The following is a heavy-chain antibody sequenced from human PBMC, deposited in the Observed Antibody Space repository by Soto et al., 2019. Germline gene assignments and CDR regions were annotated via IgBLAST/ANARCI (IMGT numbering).Heavy chain of an antibody. CDR3: AKESRFGVVIAVADY. V-gene: IGHV3-23*01. CDR2: ISGSGGST. J-gene: IGHJ4*02. D-gene: IGHD3-3*01. Sequence: GSLRLSCASSGFTFSSYAMSWVRQAPGKGLEWVSAISGSGGSTYYADSVKGRFTISRDNSKNTLYLQMNSLRAEDTAVYYCAKESRFGVVIAVADYWGQGTLVTVSS. CDR1: GFTFSSYA.